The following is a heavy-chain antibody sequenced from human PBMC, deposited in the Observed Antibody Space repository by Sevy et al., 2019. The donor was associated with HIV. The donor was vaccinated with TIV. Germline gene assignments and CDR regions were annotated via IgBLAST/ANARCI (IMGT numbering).Heavy chain of an antibody. CDR3: AHETFGRFES. CDR1: GFTFSANW. CDR2: IKADGSDK. D-gene: IGHD3-16*01. V-gene: IGHV3-7*01. J-gene: IGHJ4*02. Sequence: GGSLRLSCAASGFTFSANWMNWVRQAPGKALEWVANIKADGSDKHYVDSVEGRFTISRDNAKNLLFLQMNSLRVEDTAVYYCAHETFGRFESWGQGTLVTVSS.